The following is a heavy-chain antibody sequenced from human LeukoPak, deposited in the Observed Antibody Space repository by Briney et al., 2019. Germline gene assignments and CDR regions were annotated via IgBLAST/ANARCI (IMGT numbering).Heavy chain of an antibody. CDR3: AREVLGGFGKLSSRPGSSTYWYFDL. D-gene: IGHD3-10*01. Sequence: SQTLSLTCTVSGGSISSGDYYWSWIRQPPGKGLEWIGYIYYSGSTYYNPSLKSRVTISVDTSKNQFSLKLSSVTAADTAVYYCAREVLGGFGKLSSRPGSSTYWYFDLWGRGTLVTVSS. CDR1: GGSISSGDYY. J-gene: IGHJ2*01. CDR2: IYYSGST. V-gene: IGHV4-30-4*01.